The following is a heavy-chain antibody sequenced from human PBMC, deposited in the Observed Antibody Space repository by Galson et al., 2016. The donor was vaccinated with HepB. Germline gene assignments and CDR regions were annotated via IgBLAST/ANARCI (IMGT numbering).Heavy chain of an antibody. V-gene: IGHV3-30*18. D-gene: IGHD1-1*01. Sequence: SLRLSCAASGFIFSSYDMYWVRQAPGKGLEWVAVISFDGSNTYYADSVKGRFTISRDNSNNTLYLQMNSLRAEDTAVYYCAKERLVRRIFDHWGQGTLLTVSS. CDR3: AKERLVRRIFDH. J-gene: IGHJ4*02. CDR1: GFIFSSYD. CDR2: ISFDGSNT.